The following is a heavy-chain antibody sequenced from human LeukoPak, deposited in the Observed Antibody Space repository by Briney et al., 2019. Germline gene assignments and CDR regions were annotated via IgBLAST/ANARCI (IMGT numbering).Heavy chain of an antibody. D-gene: IGHD6-13*01. J-gene: IGHJ3*02. V-gene: IGHV1-69*13. CDR3: ARSRFREQLVRNAFDI. CDR2: IIPIFGTA. Sequence: SVKVSCKASGGTFSSYAISWVRQAPGQGLEWMGGIIPIFGTANYAQKFQGRVTITADESTSTAYMELSSLRSEDTAVYYCARSRFREQLVRNAFDIWGQGTMVTVSS. CDR1: GGTFSSYA.